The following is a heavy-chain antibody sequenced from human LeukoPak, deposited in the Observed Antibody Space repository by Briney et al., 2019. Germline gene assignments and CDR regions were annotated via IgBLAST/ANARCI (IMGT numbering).Heavy chain of an antibody. CDR1: GFTFSSYA. CDR2: ISGSGGST. D-gene: IGHD2-21*02. CDR3: ARDPPCLGGGDCYLISELWFDP. J-gene: IGHJ5*02. Sequence: GGSLRLSCAASGFTFSSYAMSWVRQAPGKGLEWVSTISGSGGSTYYADSVKGRFTISRDNARNSLYLQMNSLRAEDTAVYYCARDPPCLGGGDCYLISELWFDPWGQGTRVTVSS. V-gene: IGHV3-23*01.